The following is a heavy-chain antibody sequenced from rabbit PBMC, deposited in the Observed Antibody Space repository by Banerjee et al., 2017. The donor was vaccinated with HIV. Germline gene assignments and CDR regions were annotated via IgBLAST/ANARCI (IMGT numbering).Heavy chain of an antibody. J-gene: IGHJ6*01. Sequence: QLEETGGGLVQPGGSLTLSCKASGFDFSNYYINWVRQAPGKGLEWIGIIYPGSGSTDYASWVNGRFTISTDNAQNTVDLQMNSLTAADTATYFCARGVAGNIIYGMDLWGQGTLVTVS. CDR2: IYPGSGST. CDR1: GFDFSNYY. D-gene: IGHD4-2*01. CDR3: ARGVAGNIIYGMDL. V-gene: IGHV1S7*01.